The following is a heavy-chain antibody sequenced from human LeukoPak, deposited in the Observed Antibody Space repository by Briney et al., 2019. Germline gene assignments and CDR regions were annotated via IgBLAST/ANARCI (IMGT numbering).Heavy chain of an antibody. D-gene: IGHD3-16*01. J-gene: IGHJ4*02. Sequence: GGSLRLSCAAPGFTFRNFGMHWVRQAPGKGLEWVAVIWYDGSNQYYADSVKGRFIFSRDNSKNMMYLQMNSLRAEDTAVYYCVRDRGGLHYFDYWGQGALVTVSS. CDR3: VRDRGGLHYFDY. CDR2: IWYDGSNQ. CDR1: GFTFRNFG. V-gene: IGHV3-33*08.